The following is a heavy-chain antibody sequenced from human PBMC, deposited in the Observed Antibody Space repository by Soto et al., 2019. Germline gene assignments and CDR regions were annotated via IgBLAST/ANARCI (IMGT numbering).Heavy chain of an antibody. D-gene: IGHD3-22*01. CDR3: VKDSESSGYLTHLDY. Sequence: PGGSLRLSCVASRFTFDDYAIHWVRQTPGKGLEWVSGLTWNGEVLGYADSVKGRFTISRDNAKNSLYLEMNSLRPEDTALYYCVKDSESSGYLTHLDYWGQGTLVTVSS. CDR2: LTWNGEVL. CDR1: RFTFDDYA. V-gene: IGHV3-9*01. J-gene: IGHJ4*02.